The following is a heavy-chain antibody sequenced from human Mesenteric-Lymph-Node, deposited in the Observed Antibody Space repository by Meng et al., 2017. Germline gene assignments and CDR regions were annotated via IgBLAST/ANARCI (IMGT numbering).Heavy chain of an antibody. D-gene: IGHD6-19*01. Sequence: GGSLRLSCTASGFTFGDYAMSWFRQAPGKGLEWVGFIRSKAYGGTTEYAASVKGRFTISRDDSKSIAYLQMNSLKTEDTAVYYCTREGSGWYYYYGMDVWGQGTTVTVSS. J-gene: IGHJ6*02. V-gene: IGHV3-49*03. CDR1: GFTFGDYA. CDR2: IRSKAYGGTT. CDR3: TREGSGWYYYYGMDV.